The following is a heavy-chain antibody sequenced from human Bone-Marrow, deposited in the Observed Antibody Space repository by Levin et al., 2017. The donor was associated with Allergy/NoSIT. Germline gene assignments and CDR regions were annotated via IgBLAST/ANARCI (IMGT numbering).Heavy chain of an antibody. CDR1: GGSFSGYY. Sequence: SETLSLTCAVYGGSFSGYYWSWIRQPPGKGLEWIGEINHSGSTNYNPSLKSRVTISVDTSKNQFSLKLSSVTAADTAVYYCARGRIAARVLNYYGMDVWGQGTTVTVSS. D-gene: IGHD6-6*01. CDR2: INHSGST. V-gene: IGHV4-34*01. J-gene: IGHJ6*02. CDR3: ARGRIAARVLNYYGMDV.